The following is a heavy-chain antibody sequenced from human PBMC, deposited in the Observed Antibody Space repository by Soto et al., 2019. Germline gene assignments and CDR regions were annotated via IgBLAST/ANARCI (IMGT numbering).Heavy chain of an antibody. CDR2: ISAYNGNT. Sequence: ASVKVSCKASGYTFTSYGISWVRQAPGQGLEWMGWISAYNGNTNYAQKLQGRVTMTTDTSTSTAYMEMRSLRSDDTAVYYCAGDRMGTFGGWFDAWGQGSLVTVSS. J-gene: IGHJ5*02. D-gene: IGHD3-16*01. CDR1: GYTFTSYG. V-gene: IGHV1-18*01. CDR3: AGDRMGTFGGWFDA.